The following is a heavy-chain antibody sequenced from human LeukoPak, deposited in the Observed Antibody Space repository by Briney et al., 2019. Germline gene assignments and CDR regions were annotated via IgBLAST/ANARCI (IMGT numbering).Heavy chain of an antibody. CDR3: ARRVVGATKPFDY. D-gene: IGHD1-26*01. J-gene: IGHJ4*02. CDR2: INHSGST. CDR1: GGSFSGYY. Sequence: PSETLSLTCAVYGGSFSGYYWSWIRQPPGKGLEWIGEINHSGSTNYNPSLKSRVTISVDTSKNQFSLKLSSVTAADTAVYYCARRVVGATKPFDYWGQGTLVTVSS. V-gene: IGHV4-34*01.